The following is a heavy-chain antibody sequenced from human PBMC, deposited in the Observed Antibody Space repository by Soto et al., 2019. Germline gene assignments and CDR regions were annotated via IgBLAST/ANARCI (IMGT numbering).Heavy chain of an antibody. CDR3: VKDGGYCSSSTCYSPRNHYFDS. J-gene: IGHJ4*02. D-gene: IGHD2-2*01. Sequence: GGSLRLSCEASGFTFSGYWMSWVRHAPGKGPEWVANMKFDGSEKQYVDSVRGRFTISRDNSRNSLFLQMNSLRAGDTAVYYCVKDGGYCSSSTCYSPRNHYFDSWGQGTLVTVSS. CDR2: MKFDGSEK. CDR1: GFTFSGYW. V-gene: IGHV3-7*03.